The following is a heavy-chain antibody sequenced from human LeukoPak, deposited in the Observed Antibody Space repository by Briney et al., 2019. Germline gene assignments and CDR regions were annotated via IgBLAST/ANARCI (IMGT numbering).Heavy chain of an antibody. D-gene: IGHD3-22*01. J-gene: IGHJ5*02. CDR1: GFTFSNYW. V-gene: IGHV3-74*01. Sequence: GGSLRLSCAASGFTFSNYWMHWVRQAPGKGLVWVSRIDSDGINTSYADSVKGRFTISRDNAKNTLNLQMNSLRAEDTAVYYCARDLGQYYDTSDNWFDPWGQGTLVTVSS. CDR2: IDSDGINT. CDR3: ARDLGQYYDTSDNWFDP.